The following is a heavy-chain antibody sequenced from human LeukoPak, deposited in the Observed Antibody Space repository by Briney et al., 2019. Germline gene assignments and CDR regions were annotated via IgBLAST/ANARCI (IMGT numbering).Heavy chain of an antibody. Sequence: ETLSLXXXVYGXSFSGXYWSWIRQPPGKGLEWIGEINHSGSTNYDPSLKSRVTISVDTSKNQFSLKLSSVTAADTAVYYCARAVAGVDAFDIWGQGTMVTVSS. V-gene: IGHV4-34*01. J-gene: IGHJ3*02. CDR1: GXSFSGXY. D-gene: IGHD6-19*01. CDR2: INHSGST. CDR3: ARAVAGVDAFDI.